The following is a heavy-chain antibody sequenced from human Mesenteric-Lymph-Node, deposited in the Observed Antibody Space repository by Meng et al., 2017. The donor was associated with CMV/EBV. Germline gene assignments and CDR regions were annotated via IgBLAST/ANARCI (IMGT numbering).Heavy chain of an antibody. CDR1: GGSISSSSYY. D-gene: IGHD5-18*01. Sequence: ETLSLTCTVSGGSISSSSYYWGWIRQPPGKGLVWVSRINSDGSSTSYADSVKGRFTISRDNAKNTLYLQMNSLRAEDTAVYYCARDRGIQLWFSPATSYGMDVWGQGTTVTVSS. V-gene: IGHV3-74*01. CDR3: ARDRGIQLWFSPATSYGMDV. J-gene: IGHJ6*02. CDR2: INSDGSST.